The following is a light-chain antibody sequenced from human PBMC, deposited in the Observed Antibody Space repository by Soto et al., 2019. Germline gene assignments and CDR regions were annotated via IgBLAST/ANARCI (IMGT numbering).Light chain of an antibody. CDR1: SSNIGINT. J-gene: IGLJ1*01. CDR2: NNN. Sequence: QSVPTQPPSASETPGQRVTISCSGRSSNIGINTVDWFQQLPGTAPKLLIYNNNQRPSGVPDRLSGSKSGTSASLAISGLQSEDESDYYCAAWDDSLNGYVFGTGTKVTVL. CDR3: AAWDDSLNGYV. V-gene: IGLV1-44*01.